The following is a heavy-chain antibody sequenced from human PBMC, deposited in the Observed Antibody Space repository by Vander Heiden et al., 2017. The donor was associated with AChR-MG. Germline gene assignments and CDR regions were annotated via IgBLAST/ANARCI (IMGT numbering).Heavy chain of an antibody. Sequence: QVQLQQWGAGLLKPSATLSPTCAVYGGSFRGYYWSWIRQPPGKGLEWIGEMNHSGSTNYNPSLKSRVTISVDTSKNQFSLKLSSVTAADTAVYYCAREIGSYFLYYYYMDVWGKGTTVTVSS. D-gene: IGHD1-26*01. CDR2: MNHSGST. CDR3: AREIGSYFLYYYYMDV. CDR1: GGSFRGYY. J-gene: IGHJ6*03. V-gene: IGHV4-34*01.